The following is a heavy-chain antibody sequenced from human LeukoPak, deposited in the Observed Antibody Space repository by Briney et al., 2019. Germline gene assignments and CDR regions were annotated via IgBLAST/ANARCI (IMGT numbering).Heavy chain of an antibody. CDR3: AKDETRDAYNLGATDY. V-gene: IGHV3-30*18. CDR1: GFTFSSYG. D-gene: IGHD5-24*01. Sequence: GVSLRLSCAASGFTFSSYGMHWVRQAPGKGLEWVAVLSYDGRNKYYADSLKGRFTISRDNSKNTLFLQMNSLRAEDTAVYYCAKDETRDAYNLGATDYWGQGTLVTVSS. J-gene: IGHJ4*02. CDR2: LSYDGRNK.